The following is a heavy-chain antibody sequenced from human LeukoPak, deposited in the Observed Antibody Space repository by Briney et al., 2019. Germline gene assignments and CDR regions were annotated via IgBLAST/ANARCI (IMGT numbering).Heavy chain of an antibody. CDR3: ARRAAGSHYFDY. CDR1: GGSITGYY. J-gene: IGHJ4*02. Sequence: PSETLSLTCTVSGGSITGYYWSWIRQPPGKGLEWIGHIYYSGSTSYKPSLKSRVTISVDTSKNQFSLKLSSVTAADTAVYYCARRAAGSHYFDYWGQGTLVTVSS. V-gene: IGHV4-59*01. D-gene: IGHD6-13*01. CDR2: IYYSGST.